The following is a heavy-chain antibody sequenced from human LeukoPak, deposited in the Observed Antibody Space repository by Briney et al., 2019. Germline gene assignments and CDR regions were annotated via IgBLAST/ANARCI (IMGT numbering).Heavy chain of an antibody. D-gene: IGHD2-15*01. CDR1: GGSISSSSYY. Sequence: TSETLSLTCTVSGGSISSSSYYWSWIRQPAGKGLEWIGHIYTSATTNYNPSLKRRVTISADTSKNQFSLKLSSVTAADTAVYYCVRGSNCGSRSCHIHYWGQGTLVTVSS. CDR2: IYTSATT. CDR3: VRGSNCGSRSCHIHY. V-gene: IGHV4-61*09. J-gene: IGHJ4*02.